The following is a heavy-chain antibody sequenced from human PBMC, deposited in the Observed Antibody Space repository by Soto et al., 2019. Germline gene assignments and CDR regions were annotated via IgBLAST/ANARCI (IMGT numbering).Heavy chain of an antibody. CDR2: FDSEDGKR. CDR1: GHTLTDFS. J-gene: IGHJ5*02. V-gene: IGHV1-24*01. D-gene: IGHD3-10*01. CDR3: ARVPGP. Sequence: ASVKVSCKVSGHTLTDFSMRWVRQAPGKGLASMGGFDSEDGKRSYVQKFQGRVTMTEDTSSDTAYMELSSVTAADKAVYYCARVPGPWGQQNLLTVS.